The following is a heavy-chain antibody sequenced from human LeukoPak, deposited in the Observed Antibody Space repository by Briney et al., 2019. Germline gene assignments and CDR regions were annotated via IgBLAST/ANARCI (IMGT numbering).Heavy chain of an antibody. J-gene: IGHJ4*02. V-gene: IGHV1-18*01. CDR2: ISAYNGDT. CDR3: ATDATGGATAGFDN. Sequence: ASVKVCCKASGYTFNNYGISWVRQAPGQGLEWMGWISAYNGDTSYAQRLQGRVIMTTDTSTSTAYMELRSLRSDDTAVYYCATDATGGATAGFDNWGQGTLVTVSS. CDR1: GYTFNNYG. D-gene: IGHD5-18*01.